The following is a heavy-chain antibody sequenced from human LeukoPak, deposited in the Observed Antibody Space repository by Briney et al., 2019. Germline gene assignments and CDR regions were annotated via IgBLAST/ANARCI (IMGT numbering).Heavy chain of an antibody. CDR2: IKQDGSEK. V-gene: IGHV3-7*01. D-gene: IGHD3-3*01. CDR1: GFTFSSYW. J-gene: IGHJ4*02. Sequence: GGSLRLSCAASGFTFSSYWMSWVRQAPGKGLEWVANIKQDGSEKHYVDSVKGRFTISRDNAKNSLYLQMNSLRAEDTAVYYCARTPYYDFWSGSQEGYWGQGTLVTVSS. CDR3: ARTPYYDFWSGSQEGY.